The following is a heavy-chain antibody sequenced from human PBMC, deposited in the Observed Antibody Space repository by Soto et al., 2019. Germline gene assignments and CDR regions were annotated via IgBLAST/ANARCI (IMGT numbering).Heavy chain of an antibody. CDR2: IRSSPDGGTA. CDR1: GFTFSEAW. D-gene: IGHD1-1*01. Sequence: GGSLRLSCAASGFTFSEAWINWVRQAPGKGLEWVGRIRSSPDGGTADYAVPVKGKFSISRDDSKATLYLQMNSLTTEDTAVYFCTTESGWNRPPGYWGQGTLVTVSS. V-gene: IGHV3-15*07. CDR3: TTESGWNRPPGY. J-gene: IGHJ4*02.